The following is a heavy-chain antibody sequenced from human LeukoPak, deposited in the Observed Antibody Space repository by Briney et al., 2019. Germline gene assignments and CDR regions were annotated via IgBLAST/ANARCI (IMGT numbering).Heavy chain of an antibody. V-gene: IGHV4-4*07. D-gene: IGHD6-13*01. CDR2: IYTSGST. CDR3: AEQGIRNAFDI. J-gene: IGHJ3*02. Sequence: SETLSLTCTVSGGSISSYYWSWIRQPAGKGPEWIGRIYTSGSTNYNPSLKSRVTMSVDTSKNQFSLKLSSVTAADTAVYYCAEQGIRNAFDIWGQATMVTVSS. CDR1: GGSISSYY.